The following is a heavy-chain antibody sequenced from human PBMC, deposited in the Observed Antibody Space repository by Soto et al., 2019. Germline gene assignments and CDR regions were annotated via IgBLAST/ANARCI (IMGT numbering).Heavy chain of an antibody. CDR1: GLPLSTYG. Sequence: EVQLLEYGGGLVQPGGSLRLSCAASGLPLSTYGMTWVRQAPGKGLEGVSAITGTGGNTYYVESVKGRFTSSRDYSKIMLFVQVSSLIVADTAVYYGARIRGYWYDLDVLGQGTTVTVA. J-gene: IGHJ6*02. CDR2: ITGTGGNT. CDR3: ARIRGYWYDLDV. V-gene: IGHV3-23*01.